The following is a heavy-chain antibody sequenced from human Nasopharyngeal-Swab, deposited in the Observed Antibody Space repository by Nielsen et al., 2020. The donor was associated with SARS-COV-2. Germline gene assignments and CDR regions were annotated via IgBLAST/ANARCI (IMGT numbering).Heavy chain of an antibody. CDR1: GFTFRSSS. Sequence: GESLKISCAASGFTFRSSSMTWVRRAPGKGLEWVSSISGSGDFIYNADSLRGRFTISRDNAKNSLFLQMENLRAEDTAVYYCARDLERSPMVQGADYWGQGTLVTVSS. CDR2: ISGSGDFI. J-gene: IGHJ4*02. D-gene: IGHD3-10*01. CDR3: ARDLERSPMVQGADY. V-gene: IGHV3-21*01.